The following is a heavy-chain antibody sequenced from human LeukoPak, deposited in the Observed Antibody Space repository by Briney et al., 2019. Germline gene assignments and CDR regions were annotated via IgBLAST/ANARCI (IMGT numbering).Heavy chain of an antibody. CDR3: ARGRGWECSS. D-gene: IGHD1-26*01. J-gene: IGHJ5*02. CDR2: IEQGGSEK. Sequence: QSGGSLTLSCAASGFTFSSYWMGWVRQAPGMGLEWVATIEQGGSEKYYLDSVKGRFTISRDNAKNSLFLQMNSLRAEDTAVYYCARGRGWECSSWGQGTLVTVSS. CDR1: GFTFSSYW. V-gene: IGHV3-7*01.